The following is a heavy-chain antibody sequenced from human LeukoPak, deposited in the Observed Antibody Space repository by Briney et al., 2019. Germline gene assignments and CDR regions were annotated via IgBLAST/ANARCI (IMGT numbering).Heavy chain of an antibody. CDR1: GFTFSSYE. D-gene: IGHD2-15*01. J-gene: IGHJ4*02. CDR2: INSDGSTI. V-gene: IGHV3-74*01. CDR3: ARTGEGSCYDY. Sequence: GGSLRLSCAASGFTFSSYEMNWVRQAPGKGLVWVSRINSDGSTINYADSVKGRVTISRDNAKSTLYLQMNSLRAEDTAVYYCARTGEGSCYDYWGQGTLVTVSS.